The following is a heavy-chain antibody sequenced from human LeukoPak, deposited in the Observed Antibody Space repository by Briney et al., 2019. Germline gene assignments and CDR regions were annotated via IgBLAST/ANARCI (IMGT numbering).Heavy chain of an antibody. J-gene: IGHJ4*02. CDR1: GFTFDDYA. CDR2: ISWNSGSK. V-gene: IGHV3-9*01. D-gene: IGHD2-2*01. Sequence: GGSLRLSCAASGFTFDDYAMHWVRQAPGKGLEWVSGISWNSGSKAYADSVKGRFTISRDNAKNSLYLQMNSLRPEGTALYYCAKDTGVVVPAVSGYFDYWGQGTLVTVSS. CDR3: AKDTGVVVPAVSGYFDY.